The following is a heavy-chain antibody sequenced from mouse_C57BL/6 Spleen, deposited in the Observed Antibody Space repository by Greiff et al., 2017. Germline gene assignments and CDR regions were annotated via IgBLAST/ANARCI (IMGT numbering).Heavy chain of an antibody. V-gene: IGHV1-80*01. CDR1: GSAFSSYW. CDR2: IYPGDGDT. Sequence: VMLVESGAELVKPGASVKISCKASGSAFSSYWMNWVKQRPGRGLEWIGQIYPGDGDTNYNGKFKGKATLTADKASSTAYMQLSSRTSEDYSVYYCARDYDYDDYYAMDYWGQGTSVTVSS. CDR3: ARDYDYDDYYAMDY. D-gene: IGHD2-4*01. J-gene: IGHJ4*01.